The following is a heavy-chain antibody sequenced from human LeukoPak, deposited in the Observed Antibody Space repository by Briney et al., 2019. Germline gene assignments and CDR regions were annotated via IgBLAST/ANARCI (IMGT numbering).Heavy chain of an antibody. D-gene: IGHD2-8*01. V-gene: IGHV3-30*02. Sequence: PGGSLRLSCTTSGITFSNYGMHWVRQAPGKGLEWVAFIKYDESLTYYADSVKGQFTISRDNSKNTLYLQMHSLRAADTAMYYCAKEKNPLRMDEIFDSWGQGTLVTVSS. J-gene: IGHJ4*02. CDR2: IKYDESLT. CDR3: AKEKNPLRMDEIFDS. CDR1: GITFSNYG.